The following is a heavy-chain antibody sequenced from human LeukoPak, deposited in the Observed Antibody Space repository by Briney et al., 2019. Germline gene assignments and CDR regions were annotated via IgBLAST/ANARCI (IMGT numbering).Heavy chain of an antibody. D-gene: IGHD5-12*01. CDR3: AKSLRWLRLYYYYGMDV. CDR1: GFTFSSYG. J-gene: IGHJ6*02. V-gene: IGHV3-30*18. Sequence: GGSLRLSCAASGFTFSSYGMHWVGQAPGKGLEWVAVISYDGSNKYYADSVKGRFTISRDNSKNTLYLQMNSLRAEDTAVYYCAKSLRWLRLYYYYGMDVWGQGTTVTVSS. CDR2: ISYDGSNK.